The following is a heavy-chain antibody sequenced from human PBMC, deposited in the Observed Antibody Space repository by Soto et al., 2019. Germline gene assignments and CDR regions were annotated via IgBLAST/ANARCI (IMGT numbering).Heavy chain of an antibody. CDR1: GFTFSSYA. J-gene: IGHJ6*02. D-gene: IGHD3-9*01. V-gene: IGHV3-30-3*01. CDR3: AKGYYDILTGYYYGMDV. Sequence: GSLRLSCAASGFTFSSYAMHWVRQAPGKGLEWVAVISYDGSNKYYADSVKGRFTISRDNSKNTLYLQMNSLRAEDTAVYYCAKGYYDILTGYYYGMDVWGQGTKVTVSS. CDR2: ISYDGSNK.